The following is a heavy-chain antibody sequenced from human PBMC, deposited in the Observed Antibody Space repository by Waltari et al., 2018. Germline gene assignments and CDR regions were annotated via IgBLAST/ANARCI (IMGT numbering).Heavy chain of an antibody. D-gene: IGHD6-13*01. J-gene: IGHJ4*02. Sequence: EVQLVQSGAEVKKPGATVKISCKASGYTFTDYYMHWVQQAPGKGLEWMGRVDPEDGETIYAQKFQGRVTITADESTSTAYMELSSLRSEDTAVYYCARDLIAAAVGPISYWGQGTLVTVSS. CDR3: ARDLIAAAVGPISY. V-gene: IGHV1-69-2*01. CDR1: GYTFTDYY. CDR2: VDPEDGET.